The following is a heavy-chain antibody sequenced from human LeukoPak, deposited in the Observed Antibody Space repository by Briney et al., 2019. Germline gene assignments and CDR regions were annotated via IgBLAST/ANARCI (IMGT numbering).Heavy chain of an antibody. J-gene: IGHJ4*02. V-gene: IGHV1-46*01. CDR2: INPSGGST. CDR1: GYTFTSYY. Sequence: ASVKVSCKASGYTFTSYYMHWVRQAPGQGLEWMGIINPSGGSTSYAQKLQGRVTMTTDTSTSTAYMELRSLRSDDTAVYYCARDDYDYVWGSQWGQGTLVTVSS. CDR3: ARDDYDYVWGSQ. D-gene: IGHD3-16*01.